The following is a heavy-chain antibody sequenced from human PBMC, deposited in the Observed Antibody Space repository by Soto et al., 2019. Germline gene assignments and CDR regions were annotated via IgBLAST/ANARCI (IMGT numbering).Heavy chain of an antibody. CDR2: VGDGGAT. V-gene: IGHV3-13*01. D-gene: IGHD3-16*01. CDR3: AREETGHGYTYLDS. J-gene: IGHJ4*02. CDR1: GFTFSSYD. Sequence: EVQLVESGGGLVQPGGSLRLSCAASGFTFSSYDMHWVSQATGKGLEWVSAVGDGGATYYPGSVKGRFTISRENAKNSLYLQMNSLRAGDTAVYYCAREETGHGYTYLDSLGQGTLVTVSS.